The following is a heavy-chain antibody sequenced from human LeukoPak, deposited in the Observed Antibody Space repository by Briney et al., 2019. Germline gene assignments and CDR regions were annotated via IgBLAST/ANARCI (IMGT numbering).Heavy chain of an antibody. D-gene: IGHD3-3*01. CDR3: AKGYDFWSGYCDY. CDR1: GFTFSTSW. Sequence: GGSLRLSCATSGFTFSTSWMHWVRQAPGKGLVWVSRINTDGNTRDYADSVKGRFTISRDNAKNTLYLQMNSLRAEDTAVYYCAKGYDFWSGYCDYWGQGTLVTVSS. CDR2: INTDGNTR. V-gene: IGHV3-74*01. J-gene: IGHJ4*02.